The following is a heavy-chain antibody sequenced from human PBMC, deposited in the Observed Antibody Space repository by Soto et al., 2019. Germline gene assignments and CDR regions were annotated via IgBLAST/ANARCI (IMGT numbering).Heavy chain of an antibody. Sequence: GGSLRLSCAASGFTVSSNYMNWVRQAPGKGLEWVSLIYSTGSTKYADSVKGRFTISRDNSKNTLYLQMNSARAEDTAVYYCARYYDSSGYYPGALDIWSQGTMVTVSS. D-gene: IGHD3-22*01. V-gene: IGHV3-53*01. CDR2: IYSTGST. CDR3: ARYYDSSGYYPGALDI. J-gene: IGHJ3*02. CDR1: GFTVSSNY.